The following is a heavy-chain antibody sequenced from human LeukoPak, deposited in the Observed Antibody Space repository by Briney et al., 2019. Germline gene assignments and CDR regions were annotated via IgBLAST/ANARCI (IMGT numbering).Heavy chain of an antibody. Sequence: GGSLRLSCAASGFTFSSYGMHWVRQAPGKGLEWVAVISYDGSNKYYADSVKGRFTISRDNPQNTLYLQMNSLRPEDTAVYYCAKDGQQLAFDSWGQGTLVTVSS. CDR1: GFTFSSYG. V-gene: IGHV3-30*18. J-gene: IGHJ5*01. CDR3: AKDGQQLAFDS. CDR2: ISYDGSNK. D-gene: IGHD6-13*01.